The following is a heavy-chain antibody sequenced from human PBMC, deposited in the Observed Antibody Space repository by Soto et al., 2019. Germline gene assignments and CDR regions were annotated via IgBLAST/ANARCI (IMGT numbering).Heavy chain of an antibody. Sequence: GESLKISCKGSGYNFNIYWIAWVRHMPGKGLEWMGITYPGDSDTRYSPSFQGQVTISVDKSINTAYLQWSSLKASDTAMYYCARQDGLGIYYFDYWGRGTLVTVSS. CDR1: GYNFNIYW. D-gene: IGHD3-10*01. J-gene: IGHJ4*01. V-gene: IGHV5-51*01. CDR2: TYPGDSDT. CDR3: ARQDGLGIYYFDY.